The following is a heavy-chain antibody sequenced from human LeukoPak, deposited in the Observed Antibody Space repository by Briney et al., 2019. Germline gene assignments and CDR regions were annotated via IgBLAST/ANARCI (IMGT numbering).Heavy chain of an antibody. CDR3: ARDLYYDSSTDAFDI. Sequence: SQTLSLTCTVSGGSISSGDYYWSWIRQPPGKGLEWIGYIYHSGSTYYKPSLKSRVTISVDTSKNQFSLKLSSVTAADTAVYYCARDLYYDSSTDAFDIWGQGTMVTVSS. CDR2: IYHSGST. D-gene: IGHD3-22*01. V-gene: IGHV4-30-4*08. CDR1: GGSISSGDYY. J-gene: IGHJ3*02.